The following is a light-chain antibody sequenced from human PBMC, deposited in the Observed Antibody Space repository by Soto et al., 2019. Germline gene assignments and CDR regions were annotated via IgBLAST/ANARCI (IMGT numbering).Light chain of an antibody. V-gene: IGKV1-27*01. Sequence: IQMTQSPSSVSASVGDRVTITCRASQDISNYLAWYQQKPGKVPKLLIYTASSLQSGVPSRFSGSGSGTDFTLTVSSLQPEDVATYYCQEYKNAPLTFGGGTKVDIK. CDR3: QEYKNAPLT. CDR2: TAS. CDR1: QDISNY. J-gene: IGKJ4*01.